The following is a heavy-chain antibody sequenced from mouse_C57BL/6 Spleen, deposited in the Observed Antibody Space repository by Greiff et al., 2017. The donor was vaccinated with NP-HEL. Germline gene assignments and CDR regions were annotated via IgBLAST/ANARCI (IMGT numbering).Heavy chain of an antibody. CDR1: GYSFTGYY. D-gene: IGHD1-1*01. V-gene: IGHV1-42*01. CDR3: ARGTTVVATDY. CDR2: INPSTVGT. J-gene: IGHJ2*01. Sequence: VQLQQSGPELVKPGASVKISCKASGYSFTGYYMNWVKQSPEKSLEWIGEINPSTVGTTYNQKFKAKATLTVDKSSSTAYMQLKSLTSEDSAVYYCARGTTVVATDYWGQGTTLTVSS.